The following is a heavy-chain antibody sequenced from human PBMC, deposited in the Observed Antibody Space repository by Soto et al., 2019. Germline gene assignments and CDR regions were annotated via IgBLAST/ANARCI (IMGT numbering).Heavy chain of an antibody. CDR1: GGSMSSYY. D-gene: IGHD6-13*01. J-gene: IGHJ6*02. CDR2: IYYSGST. V-gene: IGHV4-59*01. Sequence: SETLSLTCTVSGGSMSSYYGSWIRQPPGKGLEWIGYIYYSGSTNYHPSLKSRVTISVDTSKNQFSLKLSSVTAADTAVYYCARDRGAALDYYYYYGMDVWGQGTTVNVSS. CDR3: ARDRGAALDYYYYYGMDV.